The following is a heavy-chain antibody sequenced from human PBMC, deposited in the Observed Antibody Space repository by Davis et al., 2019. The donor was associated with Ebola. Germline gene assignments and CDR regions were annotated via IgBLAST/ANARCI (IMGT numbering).Heavy chain of an antibody. Sequence: GESLKISCAASGFIFSNSWMTWVRQAPGKGLEWVANINQDGSEKYYVDSVKGRFTISRDNAKNSLYLQMDSLRDEDTAVYYCARDGLDCGGDCSSTIIYYYNGMDVWGQGTTVTVSS. CDR2: INQDGSEK. J-gene: IGHJ6*02. CDR1: GFIFSNSW. V-gene: IGHV3-7*01. D-gene: IGHD2-21*01. CDR3: ARDGLDCGGDCSSTIIYYYNGMDV.